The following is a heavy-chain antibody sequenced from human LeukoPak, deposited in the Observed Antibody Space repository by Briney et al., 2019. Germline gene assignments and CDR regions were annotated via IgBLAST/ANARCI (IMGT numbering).Heavy chain of an antibody. D-gene: IGHD5-18*01. V-gene: IGHV3-21*01. J-gene: IGHJ4*02. CDR3: ARDRDTAMGSSDY. CDR2: ISSSSSYI. Sequence: GGSLRLSCAASGFTFSSYSMNWVRQTPRKGLEWVSSISSSSSYIYYADSVKGRFTISRDNAKNSLYLQMNSLGAEDTAVYYCARDRDTAMGSSDYWGQGTLVTVSS. CDR1: GFTFSSYS.